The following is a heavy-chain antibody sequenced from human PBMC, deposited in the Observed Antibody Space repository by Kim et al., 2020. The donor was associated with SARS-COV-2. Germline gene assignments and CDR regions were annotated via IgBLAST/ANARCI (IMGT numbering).Heavy chain of an antibody. D-gene: IGHD4-17*01. CDR3: ARVVQSLSEMATVDDAFDI. J-gene: IGHJ3*02. Sequence: GGSLRLSCAASGFTFSSYSMNWVRQAPGKGLEWVSYISSSSTIYYADSVKGRFTISRDNAKNSLYLQMNSLRDEDTAVYYCARVVQSLSEMATVDDAFDIWGQGTMVTVSS. V-gene: IGHV3-48*02. CDR2: ISSSSTI. CDR1: GFTFSSYS.